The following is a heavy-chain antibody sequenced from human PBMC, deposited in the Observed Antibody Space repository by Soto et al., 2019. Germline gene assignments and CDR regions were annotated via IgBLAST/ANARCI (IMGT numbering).Heavy chain of an antibody. Sequence: EVQLVESGGGLVQPGGSLKLPCAASGFTFSGSAMHWVRQASGKGLEWVGRIRSKANSYATAYAASVKGRFTISRDDSKNTAYLQMNSLKTEDTAVYYCTRRSGSSWYYGMDVWGQGTTVTVSS. CDR3: TRRSGSSWYYGMDV. V-gene: IGHV3-73*01. J-gene: IGHJ6*02. CDR2: IRSKANSYAT. D-gene: IGHD6-13*01. CDR1: GFTFSGSA.